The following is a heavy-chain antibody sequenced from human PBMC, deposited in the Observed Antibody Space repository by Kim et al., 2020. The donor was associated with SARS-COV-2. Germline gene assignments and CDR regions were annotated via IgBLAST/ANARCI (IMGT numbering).Heavy chain of an antibody. D-gene: IGHD3-10*01. CDR3: ARLFGNGLDV. V-gene: IGHV5-51*01. Sequence: SHSRHHPSFQGQVTISADTSISTAYLHWGSLKASDTAMYYCARLFGNGLDVWGQGTTVTVSS. J-gene: IGHJ6*02. CDR2: SHS.